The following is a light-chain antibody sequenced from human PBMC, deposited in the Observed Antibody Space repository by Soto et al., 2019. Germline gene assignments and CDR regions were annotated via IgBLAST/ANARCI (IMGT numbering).Light chain of an antibody. CDR2: GAS. V-gene: IGKV3-15*01. CDR3: QQRSNWPIT. Sequence: IGMTQSPATLSVSTGETATLSCRASQSVSSNLAWYQQKPGQAPSLLIYGASTRATGTPARFSGSGSGTEFTLTISSLQSEDFAVYYCQQRSNWPITFGQGTLLAI. CDR1: QSVSSN. J-gene: IGKJ5*01.